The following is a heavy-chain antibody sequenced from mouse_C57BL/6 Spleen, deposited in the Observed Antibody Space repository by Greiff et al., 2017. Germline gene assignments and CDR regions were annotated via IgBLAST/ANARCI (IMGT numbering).Heavy chain of an antibody. CDR1: GYTFTSYW. V-gene: IGHV1-55*01. CDR2: IYPGSGST. CDR3: ARAGVGNPYAMDY. D-gene: IGHD2-1*01. J-gene: IGHJ4*01. Sequence: QVQLQQPGAELVKPGASVKLSCKASGYTFTSYWITWVKQRPGQGLEWIGDIYPGSGSTNYNEKFKSKATLTVDTSSSTAYMQLSSLTSEDSAVYYCARAGVGNPYAMDYWGQGTSVTVSS.